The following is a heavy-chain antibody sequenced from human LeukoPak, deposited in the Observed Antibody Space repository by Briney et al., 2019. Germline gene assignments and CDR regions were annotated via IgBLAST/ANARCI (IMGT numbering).Heavy chain of an antibody. J-gene: IGHJ6*03. V-gene: IGHV3-21*04. CDR1: GFTFSSYG. Sequence: GGSLRLSCAASGFTFSSYGMSWVRQAPGKGLEWVSAISGSGSTIYYADSVKGRFTISRDNAKNSLYLQMNSLRAEDTAVYYCARSIAAAGYYYYYMDVWGKGTTVTISS. D-gene: IGHD6-13*01. CDR2: ISGSGSTI. CDR3: ARSIAAAGYYYYYMDV.